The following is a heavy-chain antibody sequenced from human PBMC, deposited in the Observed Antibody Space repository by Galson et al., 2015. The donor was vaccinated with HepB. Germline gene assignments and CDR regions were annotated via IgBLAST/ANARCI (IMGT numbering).Heavy chain of an antibody. V-gene: IGHV3-66*02. Sequence: SLRLSCAASGFTVSGNYMSWVRQAPGKGLEWVSGIHSVDNTYYADSVKGRFVISRDNSKNIMCLQMNSLRAEDTAVYYCARDFGSSFYYYYYGMDVWGQGTTVTVSS. CDR2: IHSVDNT. J-gene: IGHJ6*02. D-gene: IGHD3-10*01. CDR1: GFTVSGNY. CDR3: ARDFGSSFYYYYYGMDV.